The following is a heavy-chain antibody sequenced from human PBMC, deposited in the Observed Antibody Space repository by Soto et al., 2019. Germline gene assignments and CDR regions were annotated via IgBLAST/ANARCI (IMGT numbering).Heavy chain of an antibody. CDR3: ARVEIRFSWAYGMDV. V-gene: IGHV3-30-3*01. CDR2: ISYDGSNK. Sequence: QVQLVESGGGVVKPGRSLRLSCAASGFTFSSYAMHWVRQAPGKGLEWVAVISYDGSNKYYADSVKGRFTNSRDNSKNTQYLQMNSLRAEDTAVYYCARVEIRFSWAYGMDVWGQGTTVTVSS. CDR1: GFTFSSYA. D-gene: IGHD3-3*01. J-gene: IGHJ6*02.